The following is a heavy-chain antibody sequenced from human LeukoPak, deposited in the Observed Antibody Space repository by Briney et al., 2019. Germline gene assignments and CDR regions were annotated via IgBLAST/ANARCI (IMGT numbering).Heavy chain of an antibody. CDR1: GGSLSSSSYY. Sequence: SETLSLTCTVSGGSLSSSSYYWGWIRQPPGKGLEWIVNLFYSGTTYYNPSLKSRVTISVDTSKNQFSLKVSSVTAADTAVYFCARAIGFDDSGRYYPDYWGQGTLVSVSS. V-gene: IGHV4-39*01. J-gene: IGHJ4*01. D-gene: IGHD3-10*01. CDR3: ARAIGFDDSGRYYPDY. CDR2: LFYSGTT.